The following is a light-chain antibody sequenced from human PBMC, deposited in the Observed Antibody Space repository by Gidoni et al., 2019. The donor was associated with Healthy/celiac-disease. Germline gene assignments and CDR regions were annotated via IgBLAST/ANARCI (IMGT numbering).Light chain of an antibody. CDR3: SSYTSSSTLVV. J-gene: IGLJ2*01. CDR2: DVS. CDR1: SSDVGGYNY. Sequence: SALTQPASVSGSPGQSITIPCTGTSSDVGGYNYVSWYQQHQGKAPKLMVYDVSNRPSGVSNRFSGSKSGNTASLTISGLQAEDEADYYCSSYTSSSTLVVFGGGTKLTVL. V-gene: IGLV2-14*01.